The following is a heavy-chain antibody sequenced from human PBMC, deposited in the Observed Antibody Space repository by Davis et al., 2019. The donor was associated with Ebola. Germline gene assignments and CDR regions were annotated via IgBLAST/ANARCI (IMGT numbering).Heavy chain of an antibody. CDR3: AKDATIAAAMFGYGMDV. V-gene: IGHV3-7*03. Sequence: PGGSLRLSCAASGFTFSSYGMHWVRQAPGKGLEWVANIKQDGSEKYYVDSVKGRFTISRDNAKNSLYLQMNSLRAEDTALYYCAKDATIAAAMFGYGMDVWGQGTTVTVSS. J-gene: IGHJ6*02. CDR2: IKQDGSEK. CDR1: GFTFSSYG. D-gene: IGHD6-13*01.